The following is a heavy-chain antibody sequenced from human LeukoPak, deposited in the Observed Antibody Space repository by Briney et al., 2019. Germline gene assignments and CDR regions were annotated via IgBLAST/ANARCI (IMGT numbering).Heavy chain of an antibody. Sequence: ASVKVSCKASGYTFTSYGISWVRQAPGQGLEWMGWISAYNGNTNYAQKLQGRVTMTTDTSTSTAYMELRSLRSDDTAVYYCASGYLERDFWSGYYYYYGMDVGGQGTTVTVSS. J-gene: IGHJ6*02. V-gene: IGHV1-18*01. CDR2: ISAYNGNT. D-gene: IGHD3-3*01. CDR1: GYTFTSYG. CDR3: ASGYLERDFWSGYYYYYGMDV.